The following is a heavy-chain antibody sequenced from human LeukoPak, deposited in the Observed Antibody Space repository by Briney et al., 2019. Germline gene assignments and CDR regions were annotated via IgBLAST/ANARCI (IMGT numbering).Heavy chain of an antibody. CDR2: IYYSGST. CDR3: ARATRRWIFDP. CDR1: GGSISSYY. D-gene: IGHD4-23*01. J-gene: IGHJ5*02. Sequence: SETLSLTCTVSGGSISSYYWSWIRQPPGKGLEWIGYIYYSGSTNYNPSLKSRVTISVDTSKNQFSLKLSSVTAADTAVYYCARATRRWIFDPWGQGTLVTVSS. V-gene: IGHV4-59*01.